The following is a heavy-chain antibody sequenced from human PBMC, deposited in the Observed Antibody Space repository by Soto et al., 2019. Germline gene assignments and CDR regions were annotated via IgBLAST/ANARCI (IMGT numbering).Heavy chain of an antibody. V-gene: IGHV2-5*02. CDR1: GFSLSTRGVG. CDR3: APRPRGFPYFFDY. J-gene: IGHJ4*02. Sequence: QITLNESGPTLVKPTQTLTLTCTFSGFSLSTRGVGVGWIRQPPGKALEWLALLYWDDDERYSPSLISRLSTTKDTSKNQVFLTMTNVDPVDTATYYCAPRPRGFPYFFDYWGQGTLVNVSS. CDR2: LYWDDDE.